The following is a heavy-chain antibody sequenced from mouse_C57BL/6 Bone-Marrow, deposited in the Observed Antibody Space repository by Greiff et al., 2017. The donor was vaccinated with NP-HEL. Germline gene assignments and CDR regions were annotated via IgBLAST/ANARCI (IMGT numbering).Heavy chain of an antibody. CDR3: ARRRVRWLRGSYAMDD. Sequence: QVQLQQSGPELVKPGASVKISCKASGYAFSSSWMNWVKQRPGKGLEWIGRIYPGDGDTNYNGKFKGKATLTADKSSSTAYMQLSSLTSEDSAVYFCARRRVRWLRGSYAMDDWGQGTSVTVSS. CDR2: IYPGDGDT. D-gene: IGHD2-2*01. V-gene: IGHV1-82*01. J-gene: IGHJ4*01. CDR1: GYAFSSSW.